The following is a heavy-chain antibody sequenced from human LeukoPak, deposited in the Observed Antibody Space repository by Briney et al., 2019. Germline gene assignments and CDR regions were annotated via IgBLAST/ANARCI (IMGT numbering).Heavy chain of an antibody. J-gene: IGHJ4*02. CDR3: ARGAWATRLAS. CDR1: GQPLNSYY. V-gene: IGHV4-34*01. Sequence: SETLSLTCAVYGQPLNSYYCSWVRQPPGDGLEWIGSIYESGTTKCTPSLKSRVAFSMVPSKQQFSLRLSSVTAADTAVYYCARGAWATRLASWGLGTTVIVSS. D-gene: IGHD2-15*01. CDR2: IYESGTT.